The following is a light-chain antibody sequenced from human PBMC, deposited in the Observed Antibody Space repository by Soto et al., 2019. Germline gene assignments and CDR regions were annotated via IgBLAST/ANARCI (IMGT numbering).Light chain of an antibody. J-gene: IGLJ1*01. CDR1: SSNIGDNP. CDR3: AAWDDSLNAL. Sequence: QSVLTQPPSASGTPGQRITIPCSGGSSNIGDNPVNWYQQLPGAAPKLLIYINDQRPSGVPDRFSGSKSGTSASLAISGLQPEDEADYYCAAWDDSLNALFGTGTKVTVL. CDR2: IND. V-gene: IGLV1-44*01.